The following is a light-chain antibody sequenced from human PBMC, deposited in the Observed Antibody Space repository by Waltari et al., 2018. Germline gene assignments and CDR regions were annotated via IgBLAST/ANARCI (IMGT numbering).Light chain of an antibody. CDR1: QSVSST. CDR2: GAS. V-gene: IGKV3-15*01. Sequence: EIVMTQYPATLSVSPGERATLSCRASQSVSSTLAWYQQNPGQAPRLLIYGASTRATGIPARFSGSGSGTEFTLTISSLQSEDFAVYYCQQYNNWPPLTFGPGTKVDIK. J-gene: IGKJ3*01. CDR3: QQYNNWPPLT.